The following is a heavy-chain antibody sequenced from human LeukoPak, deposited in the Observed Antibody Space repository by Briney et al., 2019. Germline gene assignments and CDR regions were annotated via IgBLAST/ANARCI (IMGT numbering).Heavy chain of an antibody. Sequence: SETLSLTCAVYGGSFSDYYWTWVRQPPEKGLEWIGEINHSGNTKYNPSLKSRVTISVDTSKNQFSLKLSSVTAADTAVYYCARCGGYVYLDDYWGQGTLVTVSS. CDR3: ARCGGYVYLDDY. CDR1: GGSFSDYY. D-gene: IGHD5-12*01. J-gene: IGHJ4*02. CDR2: INHSGNT. V-gene: IGHV4-34*01.